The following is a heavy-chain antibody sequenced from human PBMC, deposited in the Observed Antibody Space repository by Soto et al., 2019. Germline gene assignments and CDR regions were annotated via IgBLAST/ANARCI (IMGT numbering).Heavy chain of an antibody. J-gene: IGHJ4*02. D-gene: IGHD1-26*01. CDR2: VSGSGANT. V-gene: IGHV3-23*01. CDR3: AKEVAFVGPGGPDS. Sequence: SGGSLRLSCTTSGFSFSAYAMGWVRQAPGKGLEWVSAVSGSGANTYYADSVKGRFTISRDNSKDTLYLQMNSLRVDDTALYYCAKEVAFVGPGGPDSWGQGTLVTVSS. CDR1: GFSFSAYA.